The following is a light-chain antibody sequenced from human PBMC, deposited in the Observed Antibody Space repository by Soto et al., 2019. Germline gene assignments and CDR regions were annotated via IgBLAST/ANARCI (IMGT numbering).Light chain of an antibody. V-gene: IGLV1-44*01. Sequence: VLTQSPSVSGTPGQRVTISCSGSSSNIGSNIVNWYQELPGRAPRLLIYTNDQRPSGVPDRISGSKSGTTASLAISGLQSEDETDYYCAAWDDSLSEYVFGTGTKVTVL. CDR1: SSNIGSNI. CDR3: AAWDDSLSEYV. J-gene: IGLJ1*01. CDR2: TND.